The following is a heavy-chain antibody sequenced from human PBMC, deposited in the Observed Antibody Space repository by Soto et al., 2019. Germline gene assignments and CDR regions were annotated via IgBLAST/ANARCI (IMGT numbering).Heavy chain of an antibody. V-gene: IGHV3-23*01. CDR1: GFTFSSYA. Sequence: EVQLLESGGGLVQPGGSLRLSCAASGFTFSSYAMSWVRQAPGKGLEWVSAISGSGGSTYYADSVKGRFTISRDNSKNPLDPQIDRLRAEDTAVYYCAKGPSHGDPRWFDPWGQGTLVTVSS. CDR3: AKGPSHGDPRWFDP. J-gene: IGHJ5*02. D-gene: IGHD4-17*01. CDR2: ISGSGGST.